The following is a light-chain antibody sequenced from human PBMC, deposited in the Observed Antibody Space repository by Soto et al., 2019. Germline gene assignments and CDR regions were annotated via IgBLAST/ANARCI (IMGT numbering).Light chain of an antibody. CDR1: QSISSY. Sequence: DIQMTQSPSSLSASVGDRVTITCRASQSISSYLNWYQQKPGKAPKLLIYTASSLQSGVPSRFSGSGSGTDLTHTVSTMQPEDFATYDCQQSYSTPPRFTFGQGTRLEIK. CDR2: TAS. CDR3: QQSYSTPPRFT. V-gene: IGKV1-39*01. J-gene: IGKJ5*01.